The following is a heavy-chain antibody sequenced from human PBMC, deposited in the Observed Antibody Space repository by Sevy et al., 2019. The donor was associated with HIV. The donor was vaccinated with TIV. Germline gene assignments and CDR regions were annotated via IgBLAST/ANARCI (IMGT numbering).Heavy chain of an antibody. CDR1: GFTFSSYG. CDR3: AREGSSSTSCYTSWFDP. CDR2: IWYDGSNK. V-gene: IGHV3-33*01. D-gene: IGHD2-2*02. J-gene: IGHJ5*02. Sequence: GGSLRLSCAASGFTFSSYGMHWVRQAPGKGLEWAAVIWYDGSNKYYADSVKGRFTISRDNSKNTLYLQMNSLRAEDTAVYYCAREGSSSTSCYTSWFDPWGQGTLVTVSS.